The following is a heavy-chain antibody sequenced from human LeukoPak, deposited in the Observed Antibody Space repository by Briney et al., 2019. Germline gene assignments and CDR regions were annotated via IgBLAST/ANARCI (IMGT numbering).Heavy chain of an antibody. D-gene: IGHD3-10*01. CDR1: GGSFTIYS. Sequence: PSETLSLTCAVYGGSFTIYSWTWIRQPPGKSLEWVGEISPSGNTQYNPSLKSRVTISLDASKSQFYLKLNSVTAADTAVYYCARDRRYYGSGSYPRGWFDPWGQGTLVTVSS. CDR3: ARDRRYYGSGSYPRGWFDP. CDR2: ISPSGNT. V-gene: IGHV4-34*01. J-gene: IGHJ5*02.